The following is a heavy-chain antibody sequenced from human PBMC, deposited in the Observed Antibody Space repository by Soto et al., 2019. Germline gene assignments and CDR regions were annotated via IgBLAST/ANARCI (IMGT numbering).Heavy chain of an antibody. D-gene: IGHD6-13*01. Sequence: SETLSLTCTVSGGSISSSSYYWGWIRQPPGKGLEWIGSIYYSGSTYYNPSLKSRVTISVDTSKNQFSLKLSSVTAADTAVYYCAREGIAAAGTFDYWGQGTLVTVPS. CDR3: AREGIAAAGTFDY. CDR1: GGSISSSSYY. J-gene: IGHJ4*02. V-gene: IGHV4-39*02. CDR2: IYYSGST.